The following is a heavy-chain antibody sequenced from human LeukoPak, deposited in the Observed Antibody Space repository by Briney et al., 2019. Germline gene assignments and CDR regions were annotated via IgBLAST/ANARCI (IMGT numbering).Heavy chain of an antibody. D-gene: IGHD5-18*01. CDR1: GGSISSGAYY. V-gene: IGHV4-30-4*08. Sequence: SQTLSLTCSVSGGSISSGAYYWSWIRQPPGKGLEWIGYIYYSGRTYYNPSLKSRVTISVDTSKNQFSLMLSSVTAADTAVYFCARTIQLWTYFDYWGQGSLVTVSS. J-gene: IGHJ4*02. CDR3: ARTIQLWTYFDY. CDR2: IYYSGRT.